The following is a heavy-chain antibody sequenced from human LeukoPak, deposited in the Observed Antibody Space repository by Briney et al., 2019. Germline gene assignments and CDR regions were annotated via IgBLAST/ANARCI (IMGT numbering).Heavy chain of an antibody. Sequence: PGGSLRLSCAASGFTFSSYAMSWVRQAPGKGLEWVSAISGSGGSTYYADSVKGRFTISRDNPKNTLYLQMNSLRAEDTAVYYCAKGSRYCSGGSCYPADYWGQGTLVTVSS. CDR2: ISGSGGST. D-gene: IGHD2-15*01. CDR3: AKGSRYCSGGSCYPADY. J-gene: IGHJ4*02. CDR1: GFTFSSYA. V-gene: IGHV3-23*01.